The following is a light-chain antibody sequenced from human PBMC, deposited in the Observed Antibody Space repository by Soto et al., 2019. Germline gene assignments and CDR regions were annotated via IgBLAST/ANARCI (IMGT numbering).Light chain of an antibody. J-gene: IGKJ1*01. CDR3: HHYNSYSEA. V-gene: IGKV1-5*03. CDR1: QTISSW. CDR2: KAS. Sequence: DIQMTQSPSTLSGSVGDRVTITCRASQTISSWLAWYQQKPGKAPKLLIYKASTLKSGVPSRFSGSGSGKESNLTISSLQPDDFATYYCHHYNSYSEAFGQGTKVDTK.